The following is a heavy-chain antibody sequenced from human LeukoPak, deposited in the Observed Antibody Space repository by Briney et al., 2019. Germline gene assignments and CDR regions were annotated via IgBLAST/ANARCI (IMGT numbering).Heavy chain of an antibody. CDR1: GASINSSPYY. D-gene: IGHD1-1*01. CDR3: ARQQLGQLAPLRN. CDR2: VSTSGTT. Sequence: PSETLSLTCTVSGASINSSPYYWDWIRQPPGKGLEWIGSVSTSGTTYYNPSLKSRVTISVDTSKNQFSLKVTSMTAADTAVYYCARQQLGQLAPLRNWGQGTLVTVSS. J-gene: IGHJ4*02. V-gene: IGHV4-39*01.